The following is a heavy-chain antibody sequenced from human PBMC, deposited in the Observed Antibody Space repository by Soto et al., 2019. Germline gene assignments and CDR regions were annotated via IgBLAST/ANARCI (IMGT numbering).Heavy chain of an antibody. D-gene: IGHD3-22*01. CDR1: GYTFTSYY. J-gene: IGHJ3*02. Sequence: ASVKVSCKASGYTFTSYYMHWVRQAPGQGLEWMGIINPSGGSTSYAQKFQGRVTMTRDTSTSTVYMELSSLRSEDTAVYYCASQNAYDSSGYYPDAFDIWGQGTMVIVSS. CDR2: INPSGGST. CDR3: ASQNAYDSSGYYPDAFDI. V-gene: IGHV1-46*01.